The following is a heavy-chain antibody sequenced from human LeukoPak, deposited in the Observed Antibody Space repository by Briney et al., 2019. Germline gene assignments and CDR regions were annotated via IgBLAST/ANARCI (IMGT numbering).Heavy chain of an antibody. Sequence: PGGSLRLSCAASGLTFSDYYMSWIRQAPGKGLEWVSYISSSGSTIYYADSVKGRFTISRDNAKNSPYLQMNSLRAEDTAVYYCAGHYYDSSGYPSGVSWGQGTLVTVSS. CDR3: AGHYYDSSGYPSGVS. V-gene: IGHV3-11*04. CDR2: ISSSGSTI. J-gene: IGHJ4*02. CDR1: GLTFSDYY. D-gene: IGHD3-22*01.